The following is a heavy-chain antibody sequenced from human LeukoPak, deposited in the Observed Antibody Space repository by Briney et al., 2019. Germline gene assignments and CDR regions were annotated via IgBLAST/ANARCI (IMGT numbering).Heavy chain of an antibody. CDR2: IIPIFGTA. CDR3: ARGQGVYDSSGYYYSLDPGDY. D-gene: IGHD3-22*01. CDR1: GGTFSSYA. Sequence: ASVKVSCKASGGTFSSYAISWVRQAPGQGLEWMGGIIPIFGTANYAQKFQGRVTITADESTSTAYMELSSLRSEDTAVYYCARGQGVYDSSGYYYSLDPGDYWGQGTLVTVSS. V-gene: IGHV1-69*13. J-gene: IGHJ4*02.